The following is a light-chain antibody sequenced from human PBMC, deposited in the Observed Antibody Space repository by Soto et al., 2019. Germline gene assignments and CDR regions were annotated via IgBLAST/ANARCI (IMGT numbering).Light chain of an antibody. J-gene: IGLJ2*01. CDR1: NIGSKN. V-gene: IGLV3-9*01. Sequence: SYELTQPLSVSVALGQTARITCGGNNIGSKNVHWYQQKPGQAPVLVIYRDSNRPSGIPERFSGSNSGNTATLTISRAQAGDEADYNCQVWDSSTVVFGGGTKVTVL. CDR3: QVWDSSTVV. CDR2: RDS.